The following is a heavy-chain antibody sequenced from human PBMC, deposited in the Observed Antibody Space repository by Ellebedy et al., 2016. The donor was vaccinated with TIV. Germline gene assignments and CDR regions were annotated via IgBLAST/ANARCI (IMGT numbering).Heavy chain of an antibody. CDR1: GFSFNSYW. D-gene: IGHD4-17*01. Sequence: GESLKISCAASGFSFNSYWMSWVRQAPGKGLEWVANINQGGSVKYYVDSVRGRFTISRDNAKNPLFLQMNSLRAEDTAVYYCATDGSYGDYRSPTHAFVMWGQGTMVAVSS. V-gene: IGHV3-7*01. J-gene: IGHJ3*02. CDR3: ATDGSYGDYRSPTHAFVM. CDR2: INQGGSVK.